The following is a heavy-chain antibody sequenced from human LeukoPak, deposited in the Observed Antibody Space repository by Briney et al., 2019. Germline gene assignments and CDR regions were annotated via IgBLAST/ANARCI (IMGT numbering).Heavy chain of an antibody. CDR1: GGSISTYY. CDR3: ARHGALDYRSTSSFDY. J-gene: IGHJ4*02. D-gene: IGHD2-2*01. CDR2: IYYTGTT. Sequence: SETLSLTCTVSGGSISTYYWSWIRQPPGKGLEWIGYIYYTGTTNYNPSLKSRVTISVDTSRNQFSLKLSSVTAADTAVYYCARHGALDYRSTSSFDYWGQGTPVTVSS. V-gene: IGHV4-59*08.